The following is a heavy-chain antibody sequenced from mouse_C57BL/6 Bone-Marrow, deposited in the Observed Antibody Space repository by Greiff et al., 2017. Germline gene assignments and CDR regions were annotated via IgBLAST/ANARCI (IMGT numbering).Heavy chain of an antibody. J-gene: IGHJ2*01. Sequence: VQLQQSGAELVRPGASVKLSCTASGFNIKDDYMHWVKQRPEQGLEWIGWIDPENGDTAYASKFQGKATITADTSSNTAYLQLSSLTSEDTAVYYCTLSQALFDYWGQGTTLTVSS. CDR2: IDPENGDT. CDR1: GFNIKDDY. CDR3: TLSQALFDY. D-gene: IGHD3-2*02. V-gene: IGHV14-4*01.